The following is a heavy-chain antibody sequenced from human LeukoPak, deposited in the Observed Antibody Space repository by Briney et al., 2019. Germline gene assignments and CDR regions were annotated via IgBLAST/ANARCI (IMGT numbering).Heavy chain of an antibody. Sequence: LRLSCAASGFTFSSYAMHWVRQPPGKGLEWIGEINHSGSTNYNPSLKSRVTISVDTSKNQFSLKLSSVTAADTAVYYCARGPRDSSGYYYPPRDAFDIWGQGTMVTVSS. V-gene: IGHV4-34*01. J-gene: IGHJ3*02. CDR1: GFTFSSYA. D-gene: IGHD3-22*01. CDR3: ARGPRDSSGYYYPPRDAFDI. CDR2: INHSGST.